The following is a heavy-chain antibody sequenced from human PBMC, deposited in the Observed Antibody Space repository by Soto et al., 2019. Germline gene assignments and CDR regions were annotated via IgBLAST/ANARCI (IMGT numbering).Heavy chain of an antibody. CDR3: AKAPHYYGSGDAFDI. V-gene: IGHV1-24*01. CDR1: GYTLTELS. CDR2: FDPEDGET. Sequence: ASVKVSCKVSGYTLTELSMHWVRQAPGKGLEWMGGFDPEDGETIYAQKFQGRVTMTEDTSTDTAYMELSSLRSEDTAVYYCAKAPHYYGSGDAFDIWGQGTMVTVSS. J-gene: IGHJ3*02. D-gene: IGHD3-10*01.